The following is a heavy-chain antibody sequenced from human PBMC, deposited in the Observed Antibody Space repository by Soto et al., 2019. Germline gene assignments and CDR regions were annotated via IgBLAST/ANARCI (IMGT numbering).Heavy chain of an antibody. Sequence: SETLSLTCTVSGGSISSYYWSWIRQPPGKGLEWIGYIYYSGSTNYNPSLKSRVTISVDTSKNQFSLKLSSVTAADTAVYYCARGNIVVVPTGGDYYYYYMDVWGKGTTVTVSS. V-gene: IGHV4-59*01. CDR2: IYYSGST. CDR3: ARGNIVVVPTGGDYYYYYMDV. D-gene: IGHD2-2*01. CDR1: GGSISSYY. J-gene: IGHJ6*03.